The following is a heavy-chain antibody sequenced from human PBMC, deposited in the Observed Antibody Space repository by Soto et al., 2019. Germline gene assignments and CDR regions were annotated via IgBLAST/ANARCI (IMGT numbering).Heavy chain of an antibody. CDR2: ISYDGSNK. Sequence: QVQLVESGGGVVQPGRSLRLSCAASGFTFSSCAMHWVRQAPGKGLEWVAVISYDGSNKYYADSVKGRFTISRDNSKNTLYLQMNSLRAEDTAVYYCARDLGIAAAVLGYWGQGTLVTVSS. D-gene: IGHD6-13*01. CDR1: GFTFSSCA. J-gene: IGHJ4*02. CDR3: ARDLGIAAAVLGY. V-gene: IGHV3-30-3*01.